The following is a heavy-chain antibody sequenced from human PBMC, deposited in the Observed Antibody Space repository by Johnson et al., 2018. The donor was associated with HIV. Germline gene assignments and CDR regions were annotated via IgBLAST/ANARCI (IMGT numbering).Heavy chain of an antibody. D-gene: IGHD1-26*01. CDR1: GFTFSDYY. Sequence: QVQLVETGGGLVKPGGSLRLSCSASGFTFSDYYMSWIRQTPGKGLEWVSYISSGGGSVHYAESVKGRFIISRDNAKNSLFVEMNSLRAEDTAVYSCARGLRVGAIDAVDIWGQGTMVTVSS. CDR3: ARGLRVGAIDAVDI. CDR2: ISSGGGSV. J-gene: IGHJ3*02. V-gene: IGHV3-11*04.